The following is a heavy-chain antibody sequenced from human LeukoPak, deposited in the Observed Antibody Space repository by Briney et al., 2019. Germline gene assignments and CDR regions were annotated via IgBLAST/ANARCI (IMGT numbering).Heavy chain of an antibody. V-gene: IGHV4-31*03. CDR2: IYYSGST. J-gene: IGHJ4*02. CDR1: GGSISSGGYY. Sequence: SETLSLTCTVSGGSISSGGYYWSWIRQYPGKGLEWIGYIYYSGSTYYNPSLKSRVTISVDTSKNQFSLKLSSVTAADTAVYYCARTTVIPRSYFDYWGQGTLVTVSS. CDR3: ARTTVIPRSYFDY. D-gene: IGHD4-17*01.